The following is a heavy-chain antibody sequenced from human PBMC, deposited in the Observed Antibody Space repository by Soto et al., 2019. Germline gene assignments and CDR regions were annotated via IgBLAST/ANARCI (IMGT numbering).Heavy chain of an antibody. CDR1: GFTFNGYA. CDR2: VTSGGTTT. J-gene: IGHJ4*02. Sequence: EVQLLESGGGLVQPGGSLRLSCTASGFTFNGYALNWVRLAPGKGLEWVSAVTSGGTTTYYADSVKGRFTISRDNSRSTVYLQMNRRGVEDTAIYYCAKDHLGGAVADAFDYWGRGTRVTGAS. CDR3: AKDHLGGAVADAFDY. D-gene: IGHD6-19*01. V-gene: IGHV3-23*01.